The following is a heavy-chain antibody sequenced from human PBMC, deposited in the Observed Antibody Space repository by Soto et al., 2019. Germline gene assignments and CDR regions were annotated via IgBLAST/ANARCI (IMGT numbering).Heavy chain of an antibody. J-gene: IGHJ4*01. V-gene: IGHV4-39*01. D-gene: IGHD6-19*01. CDR2: MYYTGSF. CDR3: VRTYSSGWYPSYHFDS. Sequence: PSETLSLTCSVSGGSFSSDNYYWGWIRQPPGEGLEWLGSMYYTGSFHYNPSLKGRVAISVDTSKSRFSLRLTSVTAADTAVYYCVRTYSSGWYPSYHFDSWGHGTLVTVSS. CDR1: GGSFSSDNYY.